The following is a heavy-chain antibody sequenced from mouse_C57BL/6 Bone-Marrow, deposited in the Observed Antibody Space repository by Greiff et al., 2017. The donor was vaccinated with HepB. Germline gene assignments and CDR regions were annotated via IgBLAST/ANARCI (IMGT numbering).Heavy chain of an antibody. CDR2: IDPSDSYT. V-gene: IGHV1-50*01. Sequence: VQLQQPGAELVKPGASVKLSCKASGYTFTSYWMQWVKQRPGQGLEWIGEIDPSDSYTNYNQKFKGKATLTVDTYSSTAYMQLSSLTAEDSAVYYCARDWDGAYWGQGTLVTVSA. J-gene: IGHJ3*01. D-gene: IGHD4-1*01. CDR1: GYTFTSYW. CDR3: ARDWDGAY.